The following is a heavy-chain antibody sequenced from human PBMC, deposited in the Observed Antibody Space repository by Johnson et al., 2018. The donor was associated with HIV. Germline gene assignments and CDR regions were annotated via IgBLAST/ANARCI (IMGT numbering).Heavy chain of an antibody. J-gene: IGHJ3*02. V-gene: IGHV3-11*01. CDR1: GFPFNDYY. CDR2: ISSSGSNK. CDR3: ARGWHLRAFDI. Sequence: QLVESGGGLVKPGESLRLSCAASGFPFNDYYISWIRQAPGKGLECVSYISSSGSNKYYADSVKGRFTISRDNSKNTLYLQMKSLRAEDTAVYYCARGWHLRAFDIWGQGTMVTVSS. D-gene: IGHD2-15*01.